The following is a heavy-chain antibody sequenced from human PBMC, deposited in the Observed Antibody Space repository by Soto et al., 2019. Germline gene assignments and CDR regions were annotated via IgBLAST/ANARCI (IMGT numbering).Heavy chain of an antibody. J-gene: IGHJ4*02. D-gene: IGHD6-13*01. CDR1: GYSISSGYY. V-gene: IGHV4-38-2*01. Sequence: SETLSLTCAVSGYSISSGYYWGWIRQPPGKGLEWIGSIYHSGSTYYNPSLKSRVSISVDTSKNQFSLRLSSVTAADTAMYYCARRHSSSWYGLDYWGQGTLVTVSS. CDR3: ARRHSSSWYGLDY. CDR2: IYHSGST.